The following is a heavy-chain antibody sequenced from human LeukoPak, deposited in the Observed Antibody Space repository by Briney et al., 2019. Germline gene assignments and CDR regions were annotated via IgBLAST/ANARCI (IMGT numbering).Heavy chain of an antibody. CDR2: IYYSGST. D-gene: IGHD6-6*01. J-gene: IGHJ4*02. CDR1: GGSISSSSDY. Sequence: PSETLSLTCTVSGGSISSSSDYWGWIRQPPGKGLEWIGSIYYSGSTYYNPSLKSRVTISVDTSKNQFSLRLSAVDTADTSVYYCRRHNMAAVYFDYWGQGTLVTVSS. CDR3: RRHNMAAVYFDY. V-gene: IGHV4-39*01.